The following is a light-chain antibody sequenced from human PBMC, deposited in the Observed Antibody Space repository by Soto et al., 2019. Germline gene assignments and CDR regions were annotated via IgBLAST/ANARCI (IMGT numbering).Light chain of an antibody. V-gene: IGKV1-33*01. CDR2: DAS. Sequence: DIQMTQSPSSLSASVGDRVTITCQASQDISNFLNWFQQKPGKAPKLLISDASNLQTGVPSRFSGSGSGTHFTFTISSLQPEDIATYYCQQYDTLPPYTFGQGTKLEIK. CDR3: QQYDTLPPYT. J-gene: IGKJ2*01. CDR1: QDISNF.